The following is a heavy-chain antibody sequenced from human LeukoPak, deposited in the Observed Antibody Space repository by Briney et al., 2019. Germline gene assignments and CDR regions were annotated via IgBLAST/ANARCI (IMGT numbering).Heavy chain of an antibody. J-gene: IGHJ6*02. CDR3: ARGRSYYPQHYYYYGMDV. CDR1: GCTLSIYD. D-gene: IGHD1-26*01. CDR2: IGTAGDT. V-gene: IGHV3-13*04. Sequence: GGSLRLSCAASGCTLSIYDMHWVRQATGKGLEWVSAIGTAGDTYYPGSVKGRFTISRENAKNSLYLQMNSLRAGDTAVYYCARGRSYYPQHYYYYGMDVWGQGTTVTVSS.